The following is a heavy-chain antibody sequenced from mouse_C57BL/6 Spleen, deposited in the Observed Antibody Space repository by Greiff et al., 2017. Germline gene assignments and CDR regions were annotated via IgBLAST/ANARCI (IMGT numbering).Heavy chain of an antibody. D-gene: IGHD1-1*01. J-gene: IGHJ4*01. CDR1: GFTFSSYA. V-gene: IGHV5-4*01. CDR2: ISDGGSYT. Sequence: EVQLQESGGGLVKPGGSLKLSCAASGFTFSSYAMSWVRQTPEKRLEWVATISDGGSYTYYPDNVKGRFTISRDNAKNKLYLQMRHLKSEDTAMYYCARDYGSSWDAMDYWGQGTSVTVSS. CDR3: ARDYGSSWDAMDY.